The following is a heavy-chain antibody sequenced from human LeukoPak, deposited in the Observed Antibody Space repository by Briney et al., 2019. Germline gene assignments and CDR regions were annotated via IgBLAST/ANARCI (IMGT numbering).Heavy chain of an antibody. D-gene: IGHD3-10*01. CDR2: INQDGSEK. Sequence: GGSLRLSCVASGLTVSNHWMSWVCQAPGKGLEWVANINQDGSEKYYVDSVKGRFTISRDNVKNSLYLQMNSLRVEDTAVYYCTRDGDGSGSYPLNSWGQGTLVTVSS. J-gene: IGHJ4*02. CDR3: TRDGDGSGSYPLNS. V-gene: IGHV3-7*03. CDR1: GLTVSNHW.